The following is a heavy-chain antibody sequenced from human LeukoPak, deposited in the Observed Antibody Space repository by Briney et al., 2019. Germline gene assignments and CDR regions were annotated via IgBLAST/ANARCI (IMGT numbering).Heavy chain of an antibody. J-gene: IGHJ6*02. CDR2: ISYDGSNE. D-gene: IGHD2-15*01. V-gene: IGHV3-30-3*01. Sequence: PGESLRLSCAASGFTFSSYTMHWVRQAPGKGLEWVAVISYDGSNEYYADSVKGRFTISRDNSKNTLYLQMNSLRAEDTAVYYCARDRGGPRYCSGASCYGYYYYGMDVWGQGTTVTVSS. CDR3: ARDRGGPRYCSGASCYGYYYYGMDV. CDR1: GFTFSSYT.